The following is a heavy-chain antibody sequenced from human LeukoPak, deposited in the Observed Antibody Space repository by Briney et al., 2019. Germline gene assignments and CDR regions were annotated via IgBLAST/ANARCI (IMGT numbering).Heavy chain of an antibody. V-gene: IGHV3-48*03. D-gene: IGHD4/OR15-4a*01. CDR3: ARGLTVGHF. Sequence: PGGSLRLSCAASGFTFSTYDMNWVRQAPGKGLEWVSHISTTGATVYYADAVKGRFTVSRDNAKKSLYLQMNSLRAEDTAVYYCARGLTVGHFRGQGTLVTVSS. J-gene: IGHJ4*02. CDR2: ISTTGATV. CDR1: GFTFSTYD.